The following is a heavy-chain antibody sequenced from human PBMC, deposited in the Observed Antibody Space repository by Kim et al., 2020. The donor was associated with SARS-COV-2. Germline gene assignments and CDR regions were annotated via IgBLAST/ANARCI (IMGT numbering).Heavy chain of an antibody. CDR3: ARHGWYDTYSAYGMDV. D-gene: IGHD3-22*01. V-gene: IGHV5-51*01. CDR2: IYPGDSDT. CDR1: GYSFTSYW. J-gene: IGHJ6*02. Sequence: GESLKISCKGSGYSFTSYWIGWVRQMPGKGLEWMGIIYPGDSDTRYSPSFQGQVTISADKSISTAYPQWSSLKASDTAMYYCARHGWYDTYSAYGMDVWGQGTTVTVSS.